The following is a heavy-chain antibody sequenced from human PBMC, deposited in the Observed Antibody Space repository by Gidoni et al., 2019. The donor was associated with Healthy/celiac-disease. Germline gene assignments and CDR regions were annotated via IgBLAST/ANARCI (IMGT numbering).Heavy chain of an antibody. CDR1: GCTFSSDA. Sequence: GSGGGVVQPGRSLRLSCAASGCTFSSDAMHWIRQAPGKGLEWVAVISYDGSNKYYADSVKGRFTISRDNSKHTLYLRMNSLRAEDTAVYYCARDFGNYYDSSGYQFYFDYGGQGTLVTVSS. J-gene: IGHJ4*02. D-gene: IGHD3-22*01. CDR2: ISYDGSNK. CDR3: ARDFGNYYDSSGYQFYFDY. V-gene: IGHV3-30*04.